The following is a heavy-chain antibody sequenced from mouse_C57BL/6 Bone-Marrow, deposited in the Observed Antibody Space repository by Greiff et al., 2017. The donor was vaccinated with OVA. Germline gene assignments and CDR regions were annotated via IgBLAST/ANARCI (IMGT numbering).Heavy chain of an antibody. V-gene: IGHV14-4*01. CDR3: TTGSHGDFDV. J-gene: IGHJ1*03. CDR1: GFNIKDDY. CDR2: IDPENGDT. D-gene: IGHD6-1*01. Sequence: EVKLLESGAELVKPGASVKLSCTASGFNIKDDYMHWVKQRPEQGLEWIGWIDPENGDTEYASKFQGKATITADTSSNTAYLQLSRLTSEDTAVYYCTTGSHGDFDVWGTGTTVTVSS.